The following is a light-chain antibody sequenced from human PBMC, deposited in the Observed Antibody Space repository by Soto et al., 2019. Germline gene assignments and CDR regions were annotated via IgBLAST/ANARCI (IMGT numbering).Light chain of an antibody. CDR3: PQYNNWPAFT. J-gene: IGKJ4*01. CDR2: GAS. Sequence: EIVMTQSPATLSVSPGERATLSCRASQSVSSNLAWYQQKPGQAPRLLIYGASTRATGIPARFSGSGSGTEFTLTISSLQSEDFAVYYCPQYNNWPAFTFGGGTKVEIK. CDR1: QSVSSN. V-gene: IGKV3-15*01.